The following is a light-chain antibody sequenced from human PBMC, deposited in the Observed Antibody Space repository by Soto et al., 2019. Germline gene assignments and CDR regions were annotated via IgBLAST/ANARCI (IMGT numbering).Light chain of an antibody. V-gene: IGKV1-33*01. Sequence: VQMTLSPSSLSASVGDRITITCQASQDISNYLNWYQQKPGKXPXXLIYDASNLETGVPSRLSGSGSGTDFTFTISSLEPEDIATYYCQQYDNPITFGQGTQLDIK. CDR1: QDISNY. CDR3: QQYDNPIT. J-gene: IGKJ5*01. CDR2: DAS.